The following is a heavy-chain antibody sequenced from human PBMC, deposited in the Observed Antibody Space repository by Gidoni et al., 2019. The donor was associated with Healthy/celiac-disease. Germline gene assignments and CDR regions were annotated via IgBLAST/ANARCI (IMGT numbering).Heavy chain of an antibody. CDR2: ISSSSSYI. Sequence: EVQLVESGGGLVKPGGSLRLSCAASGFTFSSYSMNWVRQAPGKRLEWVSSISSSSSYIYYADSVKGRFTISRDNAKNSLYLQMNSLRAEDTAVYYCARVQEYSSSWAGAFDIWGQGTMVTVSS. J-gene: IGHJ3*02. D-gene: IGHD6-13*01. CDR3: ARVQEYSSSWAGAFDI. CDR1: GFTFSSYS. V-gene: IGHV3-21*01.